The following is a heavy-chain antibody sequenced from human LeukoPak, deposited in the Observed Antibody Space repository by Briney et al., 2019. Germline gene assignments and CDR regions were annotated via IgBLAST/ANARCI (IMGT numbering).Heavy chain of an antibody. J-gene: IGHJ3*02. CDR1: GYTFTSDY. V-gene: IGHV1-18*04. CDR2: ISAYNGNT. D-gene: IGHD3-3*01. CDR3: ARENMRFLEWLSTNYAFDI. Sequence: GASVKVSCKASGYTFTSDYMHWVRQAPGQGLEWMGWISAYNGNTNYAQKLQGRVTMTTDTSTSTAYMELRSLRSDDTAVYYCARENMRFLEWLSTNYAFDIWGQGTMVTVSS.